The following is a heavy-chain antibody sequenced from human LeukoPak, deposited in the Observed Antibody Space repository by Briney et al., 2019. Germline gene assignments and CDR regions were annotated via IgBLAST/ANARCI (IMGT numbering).Heavy chain of an antibody. CDR3: TRDPTGMTTVTRIDY. D-gene: IGHD4-17*01. CDR2: IRSKAYGGTT. V-gene: IGHV3-49*04. CDR1: GCIFSNYA. J-gene: IGHJ4*02. Sequence: GGSLRLSCAVSGCIFSNYAMNWVRQAPGKGLEWVGFIRSKAYGGTTEYAASVKGRFTISRDDSKSIAYLQMNSLKTEDTAVYYCTRDPTGMTTVTRIDYWGQGTLVTVSS.